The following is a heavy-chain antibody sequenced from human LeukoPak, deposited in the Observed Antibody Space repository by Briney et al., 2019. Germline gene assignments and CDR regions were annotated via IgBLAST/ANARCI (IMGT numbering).Heavy chain of an antibody. CDR2: INPNSGDT. J-gene: IGHJ3*02. V-gene: IGHV1-2*06. D-gene: IGHD2-2*01. CDR1: GYTFTGYY. CDR3: AGNTGIVVVPAASRQGAFDI. Sequence: ASVKVSCKASGYTFTGYYMHWVRQAPGQGLEWMGRINPNSGDTNYAQKFQGRVTMTRDTSISTAYMELSRLRSDDTAVYYCAGNTGIVVVPAASRQGAFDIWGQGTMVTVSS.